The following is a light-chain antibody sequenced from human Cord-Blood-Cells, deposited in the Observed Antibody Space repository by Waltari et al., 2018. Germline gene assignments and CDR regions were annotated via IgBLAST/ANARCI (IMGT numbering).Light chain of an antibody. CDR1: QSVSSY. J-gene: IGKJ3*01. Sequence: EIVLTQSPATLSLSPGERATLSCRASQSVSSYLAWYQQKPGQAPRLLIYDASNGATGIPARFRGSGTVTDFTRTISSLEPEDFAVYDCQQRSNWIFTFGPGTKVDIK. CDR3: QQRSNWIFT. V-gene: IGKV3-11*01. CDR2: DAS.